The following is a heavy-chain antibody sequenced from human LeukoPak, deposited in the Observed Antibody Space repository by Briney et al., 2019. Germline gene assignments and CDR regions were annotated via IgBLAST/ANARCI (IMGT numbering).Heavy chain of an antibody. V-gene: IGHV4-59*08. CDR2: IFYSGST. Sequence: PSETLSLTCTVFGDSIRSYYWSWIRQPPGKPLEWIGYIFYSGSTKYNPSLKSRVTISIDTSKNQFSLKLTSVTAADTAVYYCARHIANCGGDCYTFDFWGQEPWSSSPQ. J-gene: IGHJ4*01. CDR3: ARHIANCGGDCYTFDF. CDR1: GDSIRSYY. D-gene: IGHD2-21*02.